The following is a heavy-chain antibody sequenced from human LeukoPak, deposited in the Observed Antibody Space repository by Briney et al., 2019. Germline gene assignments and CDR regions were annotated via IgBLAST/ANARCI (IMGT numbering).Heavy chain of an antibody. CDR3: ARHKLRFLEWSSFYY. V-gene: IGHV4-59*08. CDR1: GGSITSFY. Sequence: SETLSLTCTVSGGSITSFYWNWIRQAPGKGLEWIGYIYYTGSTNYNPSLKSRVTISVDTSKNQFSLKLSSVTAADTAVYYCARHKLRFLEWSSFYYWGQGTLVTVSS. CDR2: IYYTGST. D-gene: IGHD3-3*01. J-gene: IGHJ4*02.